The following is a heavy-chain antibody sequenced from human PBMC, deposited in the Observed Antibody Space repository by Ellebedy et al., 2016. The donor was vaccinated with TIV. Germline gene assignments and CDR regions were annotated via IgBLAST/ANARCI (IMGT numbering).Heavy chain of an antibody. J-gene: IGHJ4*02. Sequence: ASVKVSCKASGYSFTNYIISWVRQAPGQGLEWMAWISPYTGDTNYAQKVQGRLTLSTDTSTSTAYLELSSLRSEDTAVYFCARNSGYSYDSHLAYWGQGTLVTVSS. CDR3: ARNSGYSYDSHLAY. CDR1: GYSFTNYI. V-gene: IGHV1-18*01. CDR2: ISPYTGDT. D-gene: IGHD5-18*01.